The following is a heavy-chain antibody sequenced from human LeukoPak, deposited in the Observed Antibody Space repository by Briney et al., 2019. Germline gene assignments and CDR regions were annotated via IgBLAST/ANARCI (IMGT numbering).Heavy chain of an antibody. V-gene: IGHV5-51*01. CDR3: ARRPEEQRFGMDV. Sequence: GESLKISCKSAGLTFTNYWIGWVRQMPGKGLEWMGLIHPGDSDTRYSPSFQGQVTVSADKSISTAYLQWSSLKASDTAMYYCARRPEEQRFGMDVWGQGTTVTVS. CDR2: IHPGDSDT. D-gene: IGHD6-25*01. J-gene: IGHJ6*02. CDR1: GLTFTNYW.